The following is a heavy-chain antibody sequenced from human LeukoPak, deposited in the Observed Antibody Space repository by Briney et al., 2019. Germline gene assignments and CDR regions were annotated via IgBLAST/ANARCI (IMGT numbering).Heavy chain of an antibody. D-gene: IGHD3-10*01. CDR3: AKDLHYGSADY. V-gene: IGHV3-30*02. CDR1: GFTFRNLG. Sequence: GGSLRLSCAASGFTFRNLGMHWVRQAPGKGLEWVAFVENDGGTKYYADSVKGRFTISRDNAKNALYLQMNSLRAEDTAVYYCAKDLHYGSADYWGQGTLVTVSS. J-gene: IGHJ4*02. CDR2: VENDGGTK.